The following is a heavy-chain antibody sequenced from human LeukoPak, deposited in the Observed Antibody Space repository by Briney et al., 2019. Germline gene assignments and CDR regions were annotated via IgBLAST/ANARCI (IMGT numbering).Heavy chain of an antibody. CDR2: IIPILGIA. J-gene: IGHJ4*02. D-gene: IGHD4-11*01. CDR3: ARSPHYSRYFDY. Sequence: ASVKVSCKASGGTFSSYAISWVRQAPGQGLEWMGRIIPILGIANYAQKFQGRVTITADKSTSTAYMELSSLRSEDTAVYYCARSPHYSRYFDYWGQGTLVTVSS. CDR1: GGTFSSYA. V-gene: IGHV1-69*04.